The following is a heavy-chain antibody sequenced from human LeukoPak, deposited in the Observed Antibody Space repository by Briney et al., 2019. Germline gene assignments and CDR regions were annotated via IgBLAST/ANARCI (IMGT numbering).Heavy chain of an antibody. J-gene: IGHJ3*02. D-gene: IGHD2-21*02. CDR1: GYTFTSYA. V-gene: IGHV7-4-1*02. CDR2: INTNTGNP. CDR3: ARENPVVTASRDAFDI. Sequence: ASVKVSCEASGYTFTSYAMNWVRQAPGQGLEWMGWINTNTGNPTYAQGFTGRFVFSLDTSVSTAYLQISSLKAEDTAVYYCARENPVVTASRDAFDIWGQGTMVTVSS.